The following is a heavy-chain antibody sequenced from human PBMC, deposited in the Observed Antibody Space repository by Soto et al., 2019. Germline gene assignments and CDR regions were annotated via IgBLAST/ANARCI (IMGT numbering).Heavy chain of an antibody. CDR1: GFTFSSYA. Sequence: EVQLLESGGGLVQPRGSLRLSRAASGFTFSSYAMSWVRQAPGKGLEWVSAISGSGGSTYYADSVKGRFTISRDNSKNTLYLQMNSLRAEDTAVYYCAKSLEGSSWYYFDYWGQGTLVTVSS. V-gene: IGHV3-23*01. CDR2: ISGSGGST. CDR3: AKSLEGSSWYYFDY. J-gene: IGHJ4*02. D-gene: IGHD6-13*01.